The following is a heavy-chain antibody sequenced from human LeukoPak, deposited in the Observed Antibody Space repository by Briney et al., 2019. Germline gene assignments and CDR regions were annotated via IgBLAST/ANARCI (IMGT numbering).Heavy chain of an antibody. D-gene: IGHD6-13*01. CDR3: AKDRGRLGAGFDY. CDR2: ISGSGGST. Sequence: GGSLRLSCAASGFTFSSYAMSSVRQAPGKVLEWVSAISGSGGSTYYADSVKGRCTISRDNSKNTLYLQMNSLRAEDTAVYYCAKDRGRLGAGFDYWGQGTLVTVSS. J-gene: IGHJ4*02. CDR1: GFTFSSYA. V-gene: IGHV3-23*01.